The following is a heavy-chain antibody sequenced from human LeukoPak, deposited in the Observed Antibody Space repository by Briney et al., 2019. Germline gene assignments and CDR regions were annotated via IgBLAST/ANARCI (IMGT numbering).Heavy chain of an antibody. CDR3: ASSSVEKPLDY. V-gene: IGHV4-4*07. CDR1: GGSISSYY. Sequence: TSETLSLTCTVSGGSISSYYWSWIRQPAGKGLEWIGRIYTSGSTNYNPSLKSRVTMSVDTSKNQFSLKLSSVTAADTAVYYCASSSVEKPLDYWSQGTLVTVSS. CDR2: IYTSGST. J-gene: IGHJ4*02. D-gene: IGHD6-13*01.